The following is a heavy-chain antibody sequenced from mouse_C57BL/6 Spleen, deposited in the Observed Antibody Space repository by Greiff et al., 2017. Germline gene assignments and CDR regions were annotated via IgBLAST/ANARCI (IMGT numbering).Heavy chain of an antibody. Sequence: EVQLQQSGPELVKPGASVKIPCKASGYTFTDYNMDWVKQSNGKSLEWIGDINPNNGGTIYNQKFKGKATLTVDKSSSTAYMELRSLTSEDTAVYYCARGIITTVVNPYYAMDYWGQGTSVTVSS. CDR2: INPNNGGT. D-gene: IGHD1-1*01. J-gene: IGHJ4*01. V-gene: IGHV1-18*01. CDR1: GYTFTDYN. CDR3: ARGIITTVVNPYYAMDY.